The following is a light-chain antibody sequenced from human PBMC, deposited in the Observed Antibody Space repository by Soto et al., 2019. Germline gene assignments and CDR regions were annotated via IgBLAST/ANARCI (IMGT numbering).Light chain of an antibody. CDR3: QQYGST. V-gene: IGKV3-20*01. CDR1: QSVRNNY. J-gene: IGKJ4*01. CDR2: GAS. Sequence: EIVFTQDPSTLSLSPGERATLLCRASQSVRNNYLAWYHQKPGQAPRLLIYGASNRATGIPARFSGSGSGTDFTLTISRLEPEDFAVYYCQQYGSTFGGGTKVDIK.